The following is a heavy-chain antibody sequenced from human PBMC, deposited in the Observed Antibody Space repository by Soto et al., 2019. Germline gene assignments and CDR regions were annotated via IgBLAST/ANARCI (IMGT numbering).Heavy chain of an antibody. CDR2: ISGSGGST. D-gene: IGHD3-9*01. Sequence: EVQLLESGGGLVQPGGSLRLSCAASGFTFSSYAMSWVRQAPGKGLEWVSAISGSGGSTYYADSVKGRFTISRDNSKNTLYLQMNSLRAEDTAVYYCAKDLYDYDILTGYALDYWGQGTLVTVSS. CDR3: AKDLYDYDILTGYALDY. J-gene: IGHJ4*02. CDR1: GFTFSSYA. V-gene: IGHV3-23*01.